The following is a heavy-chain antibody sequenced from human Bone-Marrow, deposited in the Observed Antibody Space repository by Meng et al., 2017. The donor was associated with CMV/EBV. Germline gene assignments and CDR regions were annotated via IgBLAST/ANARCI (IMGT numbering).Heavy chain of an antibody. CDR2: IQYDGSNK. Sequence: GESLKISCAASGFIFSSYGMHWVRQAPGKGLEWVSFIQYDGSNKYYADSVKGRFTISRDNSKNTLYLQMNSLRAEDTAMYYCARDHVTPSYQVLSQIFDYWGQGTLVTVSS. CDR1: GFIFSSYG. CDR3: ARDHVTPSYQVLSQIFDY. J-gene: IGHJ4*02. V-gene: IGHV3-30*02. D-gene: IGHD2-2*01.